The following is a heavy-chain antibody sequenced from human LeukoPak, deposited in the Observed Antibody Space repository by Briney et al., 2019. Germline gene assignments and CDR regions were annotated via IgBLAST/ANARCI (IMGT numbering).Heavy chain of an antibody. CDR1: FGSISSDSHY. Sequence: SETLSLTCTVTFGSISSDSHYWGCIRQPPGNRLECIASIDYGGTTQYNPSLKSRATISIDTSNHRFSLRLTSATAADTAVYYCARWSSDWENNYFDPSGQGILVTVSS. V-gene: IGHV4-39*07. J-gene: IGHJ5*02. D-gene: IGHD6-19*01. CDR3: ARWSSDWENNYFDP. CDR2: IDYGGTT.